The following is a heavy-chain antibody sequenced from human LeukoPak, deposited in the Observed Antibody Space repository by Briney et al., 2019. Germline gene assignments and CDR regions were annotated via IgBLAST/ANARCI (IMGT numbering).Heavy chain of an antibody. CDR1: GYTFTSYA. CDR3: ARDRYGDGFAHLDY. V-gene: IGHV1-2*02. J-gene: IGHJ4*02. D-gene: IGHD5-24*01. CDR2: ITPSGGT. Sequence: ASVKVSCKASGYTFTSYAIHWVRQAPGQGLEWMGWITPSGGTNYPQKVQGRVAITWDTSIPTAYMDLSRLTSDDTAVYYCARDRYGDGFAHLDYWGQGALVTVST.